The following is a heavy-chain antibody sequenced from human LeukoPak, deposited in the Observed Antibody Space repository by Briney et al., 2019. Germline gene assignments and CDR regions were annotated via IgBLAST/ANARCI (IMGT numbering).Heavy chain of an antibody. D-gene: IGHD2-2*01. V-gene: IGHV1-2*02. Sequence: ASVKVSCKASGYTFTGYYMHWVRQAPGQGLEWMGWINPNSGGTNYAQKFQGRVTMTRDTSISTAYMELSRLRSDDTAVYYCAKVQPGDIEVVPAAVNFDYWGQGTLVTVSS. J-gene: IGHJ4*02. CDR2: INPNSGGT. CDR1: GYTFTGYY. CDR3: AKVQPGDIEVVPAAVNFDY.